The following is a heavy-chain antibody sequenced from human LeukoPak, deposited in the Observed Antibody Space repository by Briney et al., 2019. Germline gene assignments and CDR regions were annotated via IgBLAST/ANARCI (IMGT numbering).Heavy chain of an antibody. CDR1: GFTFRSYG. J-gene: IGHJ4*02. D-gene: IGHD1-14*01. CDR3: ATSPDIEASGTLYYLDF. CDR2: ISGSGGYT. Sequence: PGGSLRLSCAASGFTFRSYGMSWVRQAPGKGPEWVSSISGSGGYTYYADSLQGRFTISRDNSKNTLSLQMNSLRAEDAAIYYCATSPDIEASGTLYYLDFWGQGTLVSVSS. V-gene: IGHV3-23*01.